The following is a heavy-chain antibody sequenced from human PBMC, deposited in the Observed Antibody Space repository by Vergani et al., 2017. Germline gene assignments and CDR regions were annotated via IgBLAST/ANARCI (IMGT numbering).Heavy chain of an antibody. J-gene: IGHJ5*02. CDR1: GFTFSDHY. CDR2: TRNKANSYTT. Sequence: EVQLVESGGVVVQPGGSLRLSCAASGFTFSDHYMDWVRQAPGKGLEWVGRTRNKANSYTTEYAASVKGRFTISRDDSKNSLYLQMNSLKTEDTAVYYCARLIIFHNNNWFDPWGQGTLVTVSS. CDR3: ARLIIFHNNNWFDP. D-gene: IGHD2-21*01. V-gene: IGHV3-72*01.